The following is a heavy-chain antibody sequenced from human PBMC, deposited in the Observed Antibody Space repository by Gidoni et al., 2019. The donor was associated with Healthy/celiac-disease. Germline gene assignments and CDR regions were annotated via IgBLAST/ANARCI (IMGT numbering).Heavy chain of an antibody. V-gene: IGHV1-2*02. Sequence: QVQLVQSGAEVKKPGASVKVSCKASGYTFTGYYMHWVRQAPGQGLEWMGWINPNSGGTNYAQKFQGRVTMTRDTSISTAYMELSRLRSDDTAVYYCARDRGDITMVRGGDYWGQGTLVTVSS. CDR2: INPNSGGT. J-gene: IGHJ4*02. CDR1: GYTFTGYY. D-gene: IGHD3-10*01. CDR3: ARDRGDITMVRGGDY.